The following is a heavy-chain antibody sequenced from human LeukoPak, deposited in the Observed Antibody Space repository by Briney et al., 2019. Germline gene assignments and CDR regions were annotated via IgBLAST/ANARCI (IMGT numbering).Heavy chain of an antibody. D-gene: IGHD1-14*01. CDR3: ARNQRRLDY. CDR1: GFTFSTYW. J-gene: IGHJ4*02. V-gene: IGHV3-7*01. CDR2: IKQDGSEK. Sequence: TGGSLRLSCAASGFTFSTYWMSWVRQAPGKGLELVANIKQDGSEKYYVDSVKGRLTISRDNAKDSLYLQVNSLRAEDTAVYYCARNQRRLDYWGQGTLVTVSS.